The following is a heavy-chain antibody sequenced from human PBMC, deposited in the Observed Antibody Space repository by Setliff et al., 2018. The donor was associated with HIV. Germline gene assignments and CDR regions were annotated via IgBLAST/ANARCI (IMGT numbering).Heavy chain of an antibody. CDR3: ARGGPDFWSGYIDY. J-gene: IGHJ4*02. CDR2: ISYDGNNM. CDR1: GFTFSSYA. D-gene: IGHD3-3*01. V-gene: IGHV3-30*04. Sequence: GGSLRLSCEASGFTFSSYAMHWVRQAPGEGLEWVAAISYDGNNMYYADSVKGRFPISRDNSKNTLYLQMNSLRAEDTAVYYCARGGPDFWSGYIDYWGQGTLVTVSS.